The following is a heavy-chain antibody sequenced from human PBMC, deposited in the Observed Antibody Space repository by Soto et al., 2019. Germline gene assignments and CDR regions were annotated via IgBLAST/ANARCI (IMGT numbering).Heavy chain of an antibody. J-gene: IGHJ3*02. Sequence: PVGSLRLSCAASGFTFSSYSMNWVRQAPGKGLEWVSSISSSSSYIYYADSVKGRFTISRDNAKNSLYLQMNSLRAEDTAVYYCAREGYSSSWADAFDIWGQGTMVTVSS. D-gene: IGHD6-13*01. CDR2: ISSSSSYI. CDR3: AREGYSSSWADAFDI. V-gene: IGHV3-21*01. CDR1: GFTFSSYS.